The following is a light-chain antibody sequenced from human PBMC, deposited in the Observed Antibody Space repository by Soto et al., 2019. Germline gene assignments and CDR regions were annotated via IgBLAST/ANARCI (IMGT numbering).Light chain of an antibody. CDR2: EVS. CDR3: SSYTTSTTWV. CDR1: NSDVGGYNY. Sequence: QSALTQPASVSGSPGQSIAISCTGTNSDVGGYNYVSWYQLHPGKAPKLMIYEVSNRPSGVSNRFSGSKSGNTASLTISGLQAEDEADYYCSSYTTSTTWVFGGGTKLTVL. V-gene: IGLV2-14*01. J-gene: IGLJ3*02.